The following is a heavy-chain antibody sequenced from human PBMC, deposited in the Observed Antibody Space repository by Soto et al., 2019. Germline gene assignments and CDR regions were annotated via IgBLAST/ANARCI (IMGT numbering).Heavy chain of an antibody. Sequence: QVQLVESGGGVVQPGRSRRLSCAASGFIFINYGMHWVRQAPGKGLEWLAVISYDGTIQYYVDSVKGRFTISRDNSNNTLFLQMNSLRPEDTAVYFCAKSRPGSSWYEGDSWGQGTLVTVSS. D-gene: IGHD6-13*01. CDR3: AKSRPGSSWYEGDS. CDR2: ISYDGTIQ. J-gene: IGHJ4*02. V-gene: IGHV3-30*18. CDR1: GFIFINYG.